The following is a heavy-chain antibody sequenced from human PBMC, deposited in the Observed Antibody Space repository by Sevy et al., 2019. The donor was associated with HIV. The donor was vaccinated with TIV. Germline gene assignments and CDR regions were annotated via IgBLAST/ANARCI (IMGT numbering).Heavy chain of an antibody. CDR3: ASALGDIVVVPAATAGYYYYGMDV. D-gene: IGHD2-2*01. V-gene: IGHV4-34*01. CDR2: INHSGST. Sequence: ETLSLTSAVYGGSFSGYYWSWIRQPPGKGLEWIGEINHSGSTNYNPSLKSRVTISVDTSKNQFSLKLSSVTAADTAVYYCASALGDIVVVPAATAGYYYYGMDVWGQGTTVTVSS. J-gene: IGHJ6*02. CDR1: GGSFSGYY.